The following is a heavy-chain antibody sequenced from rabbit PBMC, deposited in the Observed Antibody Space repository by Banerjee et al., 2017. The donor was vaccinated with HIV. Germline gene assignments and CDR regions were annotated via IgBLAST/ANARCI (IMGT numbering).Heavy chain of an antibody. Sequence: QEQLVESGGDLVKPEGSLTLTCTASGFSFSSNYYMCWVRQAPGKGLELIACIYTSSGNTDYASWLNGRFTISRNTNQNTVTLQMTSLTAADTATYFCARDMRGNNGYQFSLWGPGTLVTVS. CDR2: IYTSSGNT. CDR3: ARDMRGNNGYQFSL. D-gene: IGHD1-1*01. CDR1: GFSFSSNYY. J-gene: IGHJ4*01. V-gene: IGHV1S43*01.